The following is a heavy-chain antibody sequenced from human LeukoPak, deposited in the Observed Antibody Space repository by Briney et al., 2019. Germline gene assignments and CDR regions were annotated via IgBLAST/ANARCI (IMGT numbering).Heavy chain of an antibody. V-gene: IGHV3-21*01. CDR3: ARKPAARPIDY. D-gene: IGHD6-6*01. Sequence: PGGCLRLSCAAAAFTLSSYSMSWVRQAPGRGLEWVSSINSGTGYISYADSVKGRFTISRDNGKSSLFLQMNSLRAEDTAVYYCARKPAARPIDYWGQGTLVTVSS. J-gene: IGHJ4*02. CDR2: INSGTGYI. CDR1: AFTLSSYS.